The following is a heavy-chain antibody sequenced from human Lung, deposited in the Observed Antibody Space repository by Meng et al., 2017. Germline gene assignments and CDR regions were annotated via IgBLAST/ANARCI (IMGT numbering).Heavy chain of an antibody. D-gene: IGHD6-13*01. J-gene: IGHJ4*02. CDR1: GFSFTDAW. CDR2: IKSNSDGGTT. V-gene: IGHV3-15*01. Sequence: EGRLGGSGGGLVKPGGSLRLSCVASGFSFTDAWMSWVRQAPGKGLEWVGRIKSNSDGGTTDYAAPVKGRFTISRDDSKNTLYLQMNSLITEDTVVYFCATGAAAADHWGQGTLVTVSS. CDR3: ATGAAAADH.